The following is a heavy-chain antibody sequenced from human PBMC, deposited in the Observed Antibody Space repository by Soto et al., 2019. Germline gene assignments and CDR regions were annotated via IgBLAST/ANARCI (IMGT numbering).Heavy chain of an antibody. D-gene: IGHD5-12*01. CDR1: GYTLTSYG. J-gene: IGHJ5*02. CDR3: ARVRSKVARKTYEANWFDP. CDR2: ISAYNGNT. V-gene: IGHV1-18*01. Sequence: ASVKVSCKASGYTLTSYGISWVRQAPGQGLEWIGWISAYNGNTNYAQKLQGRVTMTTDTSTSTAYMELRSLRSDDTAVYYCARVRSKVARKTYEANWFDPWGQGTLVTVSS.